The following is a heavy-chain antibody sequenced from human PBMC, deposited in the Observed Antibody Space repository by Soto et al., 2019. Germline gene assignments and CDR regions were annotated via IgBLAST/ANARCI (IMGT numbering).Heavy chain of an antibody. D-gene: IGHD2-2*02. V-gene: IGHV3-30-3*01. CDR2: ISYDGSNK. Sequence: GGSLRLSCAASGFTFSSYAMHWVRQAPGKGLEWVAVISYDGSNKYYADSVKGRFTISRDNSKNTLYLQMNSLRAEDTAVYYCATTSSIPYYYYYGMDVWGQGTTVTVSS. CDR3: ATTSSIPYYYYYGMDV. CDR1: GFTFSSYA. J-gene: IGHJ6*02.